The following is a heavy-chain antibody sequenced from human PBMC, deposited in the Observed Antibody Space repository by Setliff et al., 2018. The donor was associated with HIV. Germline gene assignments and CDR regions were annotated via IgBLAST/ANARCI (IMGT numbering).Heavy chain of an antibody. J-gene: IGHJ5*01. CDR1: GGTFSSYA. CDR2: IISIFDTT. D-gene: IGHD3-22*01. Sequence: SVKVSCKASGGTFSSYAISWVRQAPGQGLEWMGGIISIFDTTNYAQKFQGRVTITADESTSTAYMELSSLRSEDTAIYYCARDLPQQIDLDSWGHGTLVTVSS. CDR3: ARDLPQQIDLDS. V-gene: IGHV1-69*13.